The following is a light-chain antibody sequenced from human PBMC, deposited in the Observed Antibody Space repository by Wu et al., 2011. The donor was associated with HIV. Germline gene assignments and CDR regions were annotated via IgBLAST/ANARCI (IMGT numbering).Light chain of an antibody. J-gene: IGKJ5*01. CDR3: QQSINWPLT. CDR2: DAS. CDR1: QSVNNY. V-gene: IGKV3-11*01. Sequence: EIVLTQSPATLSLSPGGGGEXATLSCRASQSVNNYLAWYQQKTGQAPRLLISDASNRATGIPARFSGSGSGTDFTLTINRLEHEDFAVYYCQQSINWPLTFGQGTRLEI.